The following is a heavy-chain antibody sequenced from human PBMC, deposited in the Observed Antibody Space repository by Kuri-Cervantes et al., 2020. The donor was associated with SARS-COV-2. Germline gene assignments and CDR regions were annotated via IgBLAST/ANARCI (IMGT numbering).Heavy chain of an antibody. CDR1: GESFSGYY. D-gene: IGHD6-19*01. CDR3: ARVPSAGPVAGGVDY. J-gene: IGHJ4*02. Sequence: SQTLSLTCAFYGESFSGYYWNWIRQSPGKGLEWIGEVNHRGSTNYNPSLKSRVTISADTSKNQFSLKLKSVTAADTAVYFCARVPSAGPVAGGVDYWGQGTLVTVSS. V-gene: IGHV4-34*01. CDR2: VNHRGST.